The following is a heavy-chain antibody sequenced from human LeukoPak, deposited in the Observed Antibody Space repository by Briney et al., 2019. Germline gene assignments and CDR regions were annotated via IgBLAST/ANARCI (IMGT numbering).Heavy chain of an antibody. J-gene: IGHJ4*02. CDR2: ISYGGST. Sequence: PSETLSLTCTVSGGSVSSGTSYWSWIRQHPGKGLEWIAYISYGGSTHYNPSLKSRVTISLDTSKNLVSLNLSSVTAADTAVYYCAATDCSSTRCYVGGWDYWGQGTLVTVSS. CDR1: GGSVSSGTSY. D-gene: IGHD2-2*01. CDR3: AATDCSSTRCYVGGWDY. V-gene: IGHV4-31*03.